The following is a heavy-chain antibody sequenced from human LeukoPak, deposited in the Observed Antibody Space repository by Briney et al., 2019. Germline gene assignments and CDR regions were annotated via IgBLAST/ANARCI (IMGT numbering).Heavy chain of an antibody. CDR2: INHSGST. CDR1: GGSISNSDYY. D-gene: IGHD6-13*01. V-gene: IGHV4-39*07. Sequence: SETLSLTCTVSGGSISNSDYYWSWIRQPPGKGLEWIGEINHSGSTNYNPSLKSRVTISVDTSKNQFSLKLSSVTAADTAVYYCARGWYSSSSFDPWGQGTLVTVSS. CDR3: ARGWYSSSSFDP. J-gene: IGHJ5*02.